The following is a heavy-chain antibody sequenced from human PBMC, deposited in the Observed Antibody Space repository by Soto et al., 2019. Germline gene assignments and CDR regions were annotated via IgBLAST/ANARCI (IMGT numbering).Heavy chain of an antibody. Sequence: QVQLVQSGAEVKRPGSSVKVSCKASGDTFNFYSINWVRQAPGLGLEWMGRVNPIVSMSNYAQKFQGRDTMTADXSTSTAYMELSSLRSEDTAIYYCARSYGSGYRAFDYWGQGALVTVSS. CDR3: ARSYGSGYRAFDY. D-gene: IGHD3-10*01. V-gene: IGHV1-69*02. CDR2: VNPIVSMS. J-gene: IGHJ4*02. CDR1: GDTFNFYS.